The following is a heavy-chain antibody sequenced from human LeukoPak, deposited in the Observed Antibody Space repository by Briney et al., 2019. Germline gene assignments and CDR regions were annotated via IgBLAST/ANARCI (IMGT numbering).Heavy chain of an antibody. Sequence: SQTLSLTCTVSGGSISSGSYYWSWLRQPAGQGLEWIGRIYTSGSTNYNPSLKSRVLISVDTSKNQFSLKLSSVTAADTAVYYCARSGGSGSYQGDWFDPWGQGTLVTVSS. V-gene: IGHV4-61*02. D-gene: IGHD1-26*01. CDR2: IYTSGST. CDR1: GGSISSGSYY. CDR3: ARSGGSGSYQGDWFDP. J-gene: IGHJ5*02.